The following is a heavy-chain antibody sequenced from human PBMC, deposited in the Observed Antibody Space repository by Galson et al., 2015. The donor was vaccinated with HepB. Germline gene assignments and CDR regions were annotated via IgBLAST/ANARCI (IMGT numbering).Heavy chain of an antibody. J-gene: IGHJ4*02. CDR3: ATVLFGSGAY. D-gene: IGHD2-15*01. CDR2: ISTNGATI. V-gene: IGHV3-48*04. Sequence: SLRLSCAASGFTFGRHTMSWVRQTPGQGLQWLSYISTNGATIHYADSVKGRFTVARDNAKNTMFLQMNSLRAEDTAVYYCATVLFGSGAYWGQGALVIVSS. CDR1: GFTFGRHT.